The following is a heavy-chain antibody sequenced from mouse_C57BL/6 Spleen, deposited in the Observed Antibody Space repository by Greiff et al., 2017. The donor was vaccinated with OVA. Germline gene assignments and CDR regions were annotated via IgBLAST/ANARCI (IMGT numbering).Heavy chain of an antibody. J-gene: IGHJ4*01. CDR3: ARSITTVVATDYAMDY. V-gene: IGHV1-80*01. Sequence: VKVVESGAELVKPGASVKISCKASGYAFSSYWMNWVKQRPGKGLEWIGQIYPGDGDTNYNGKFKGKATLTADKSSSTAYMQLSSLTSEDSAVYFCARSITTVVATDYAMDYWGQGTSVTVSS. CDR2: IYPGDGDT. D-gene: IGHD1-1*01. CDR1: GYAFSSYW.